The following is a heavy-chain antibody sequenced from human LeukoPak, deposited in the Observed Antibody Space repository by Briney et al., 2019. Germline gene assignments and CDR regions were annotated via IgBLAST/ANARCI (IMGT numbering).Heavy chain of an antibody. D-gene: IGHD3-22*01. CDR2: IGTTATTV. CDR3: AKGTVVLTGPLDY. V-gene: IGHV3-48*03. J-gene: IGHJ4*02. CDR1: GITFSHYE. Sequence: PGGSLRLSCVASGITFSHYEMNWVRQPPAMGLEWLSFIGTTATTVYYADSVKGRFTISRDNSKNSLFLQMNSLRTEDTALYYCAKGTVVLTGPLDYWGQGTLVTVSS.